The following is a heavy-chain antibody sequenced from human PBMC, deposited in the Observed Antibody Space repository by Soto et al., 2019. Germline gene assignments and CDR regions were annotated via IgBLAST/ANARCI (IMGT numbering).Heavy chain of an antibody. V-gene: IGHV3-74*01. D-gene: IGHD2-2*01. J-gene: IGHJ4*02. CDR3: ASLSAPVDH. Sequence: EVQLVESGGGLIQPGGSVRLSCAASGFTWMHWVRQRPGKGVEWVSEIDSDGSSTDYADSVKGRFTVSRDNAQNSLFLQMNSLRAEDTAVYYCASLSAPVDHWGQGILVTVSS. CDR1: GFTW. CDR2: IDSDGSST.